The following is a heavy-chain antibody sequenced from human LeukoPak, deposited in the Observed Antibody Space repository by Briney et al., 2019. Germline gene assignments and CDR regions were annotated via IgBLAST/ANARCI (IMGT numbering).Heavy chain of an antibody. Sequence: GESLKISCQASGYSFTSFWIGWVRPMPGKGLEWMGIIHPHDSNICNRPSFQGQVTITADKSISTAYLQWSSLKASDSAMYDWARGDVVVGIATPYNWFDAWGQGALVTVSS. J-gene: IGHJ5*02. V-gene: IGHV5-51*01. D-gene: IGHD2-15*01. CDR2: IHPHDSNI. CDR3: ARGDVVVGIATPYNWFDA. CDR1: GYSFTSFW.